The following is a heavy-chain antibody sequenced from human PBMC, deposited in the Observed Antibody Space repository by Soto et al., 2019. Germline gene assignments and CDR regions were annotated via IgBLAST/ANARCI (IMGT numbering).Heavy chain of an antibody. CDR2: ISAYNGNT. Sequence: QVQLVQSGAEVKKPGASVKVSCKASGYTFTSFGISWVRQAPGQGLEWMGWISAYNGNTNYAENLQGRVTMTTDTSTSTAYMELRRLSSDDTAMYYCARDHRGGTDAFDIWGQGTMVTVSS. CDR3: ARDHRGGTDAFDI. V-gene: IGHV1-18*01. CDR1: GYTFTSFG. D-gene: IGHD2-15*01. J-gene: IGHJ3*02.